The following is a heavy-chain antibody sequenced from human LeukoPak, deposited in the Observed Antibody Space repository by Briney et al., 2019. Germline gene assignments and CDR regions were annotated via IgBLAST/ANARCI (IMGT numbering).Heavy chain of an antibody. Sequence: PGKSLGLSCAASGFTFYDYAMHWVRQAPGKGLEWVSGITWNSGIMAYADSVKGRFTISRDNAKNSLYLQMNSLGPEDMALYYCAKATVSYILDSFDIWGRGTLVTVSS. D-gene: IGHD4-17*01. CDR1: GFTFYDYA. CDR2: ITWNSGIM. V-gene: IGHV3-9*03. J-gene: IGHJ3*02. CDR3: AKATVSYILDSFDI.